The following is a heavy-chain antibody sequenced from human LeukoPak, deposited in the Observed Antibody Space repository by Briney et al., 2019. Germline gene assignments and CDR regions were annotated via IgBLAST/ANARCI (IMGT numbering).Heavy chain of an antibody. D-gene: IGHD1/OR15-1a*01. Sequence: SETLSLTCTVSGGSLSSFYWNWIRQPPGKGLEWIAYIYYSGTTNYNPSLKNRVTISVDTSKNQFSLNLSSVTAADTAVYYCTRRARENRAYYLDSWGQGALVTVSS. V-gene: IGHV4-59*01. CDR3: TRRARENRAYYLDS. J-gene: IGHJ4*02. CDR1: GGSLSSFY. CDR2: IYYSGTT.